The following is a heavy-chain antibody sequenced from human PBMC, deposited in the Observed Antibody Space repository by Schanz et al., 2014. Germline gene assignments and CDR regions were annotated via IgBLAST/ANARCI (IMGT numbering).Heavy chain of an antibody. CDR3: ARVGRDYISSSVLDSLHY. V-gene: IGHV3-30*03. CDR1: GFIFNDYY. Sequence: QVQLVESGGGLVKPGGSLRLSCAASGFIFNDYYMNWIRQAPGKGLEWVAHISFDGGKTYYADSVKGRFTISRDNSRNTLYLEIDTLRPEDTAMYFCARVGRDYISSSVLDSLHYWGQGSLVTVS. CDR2: ISFDGGKT. D-gene: IGHD6-6*01. J-gene: IGHJ4*02.